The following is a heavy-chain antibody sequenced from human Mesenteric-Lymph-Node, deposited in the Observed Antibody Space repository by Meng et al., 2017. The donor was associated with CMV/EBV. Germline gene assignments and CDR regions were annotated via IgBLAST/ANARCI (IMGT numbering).Heavy chain of an antibody. J-gene: IGHJ4*02. CDR3: AKDLSGYYYFDY. CDR2: ISGSGGST. D-gene: IGHD3-22*01. CDR1: GFTFSSYA. Sequence: SCAASGFTFSSYAMSWVRQAPGKGLEWVSAISGSGGSTYYADSVKGRFTISRDNSKNTLYLQMNSLRAEDTAVYYCAKDLSGYYYFDYWGQGTLVTVSS. V-gene: IGHV3-23*01.